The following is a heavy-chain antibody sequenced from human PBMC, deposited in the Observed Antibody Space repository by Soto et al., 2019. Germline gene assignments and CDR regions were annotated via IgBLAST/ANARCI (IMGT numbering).Heavy chain of an antibody. CDR2: IYYSGST. Sequence: PSETLSLTCTVSGGSISSGDYYWSWIRQPPGKGLEWIGYIYYSGSTYYNPSLKSRVTISVDTSKNQFSLKLSSVTAADTAVYYCARSYYYGSGSETTFDYWGQGTLVTVSS. V-gene: IGHV4-30-4*01. J-gene: IGHJ4*02. D-gene: IGHD3-10*01. CDR3: ARSYYYGSGSETTFDY. CDR1: GGSISSGDYY.